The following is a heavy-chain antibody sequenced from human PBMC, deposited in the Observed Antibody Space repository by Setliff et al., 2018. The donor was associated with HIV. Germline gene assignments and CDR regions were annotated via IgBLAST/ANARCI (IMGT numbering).Heavy chain of an antibody. CDR1: GDTLKNYA. CDR2: IIPMFGAP. D-gene: IGHD4-17*01. CDR3: GVTSVVFHYSYYVDV. V-gene: IGHV1-69*13. Sequence: SVKVSCKASGDTLKNYAISWVRQAPGQGLEWLGGIIPMFGAPNYPRTFQDRVTITADVSTSTAYMELRSLRSEDTAVYYCGVTSVVFHYSYYVDVWGKGTSVTVSS. J-gene: IGHJ6*03.